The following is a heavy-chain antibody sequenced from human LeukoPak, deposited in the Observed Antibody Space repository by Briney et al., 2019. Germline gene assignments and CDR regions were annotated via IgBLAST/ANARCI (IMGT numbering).Heavy chain of an antibody. CDR3: ARDRGDSSGPNHDLDY. Sequence: SETLSLTRTVSGGSISSWYWSCIRRPPGKGLEGRGYIYYSGSTNYNPSLKSRVTISVDTSKNQFSLKLSSVTAADTAVYYCARDRGDSSGPNHDLDYWGQGTLVTVSS. CDR2: IYYSGST. V-gene: IGHV4-59*13. CDR1: GGSISSWY. D-gene: IGHD3-22*01. J-gene: IGHJ4*02.